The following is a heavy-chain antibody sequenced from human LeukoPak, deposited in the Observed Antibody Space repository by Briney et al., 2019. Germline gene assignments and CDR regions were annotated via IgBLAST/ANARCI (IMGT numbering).Heavy chain of an antibody. CDR1: GGSFSGYY. Sequence: PSETLSLTCAVYGGSFSGYYWSWIRQPPGMGLEWIGEINHSGSTNYNPSLKSRVTISVDTSKNQFSLKLSSVTAADTAVYYCARGRGVPYYYDSSGYYPADYWGQGTLVTVSS. V-gene: IGHV4-34*01. J-gene: IGHJ4*02. D-gene: IGHD3-22*01. CDR3: ARGRGVPYYYDSSGYYPADY. CDR2: INHSGST.